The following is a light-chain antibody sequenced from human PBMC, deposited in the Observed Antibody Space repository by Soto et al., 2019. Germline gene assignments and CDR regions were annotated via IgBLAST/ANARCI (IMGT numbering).Light chain of an antibody. CDR1: QSVSTF. J-gene: IGKJ5*01. CDR2: NAS. V-gene: IGKV3-11*01. CDR3: QQRGDWPPIT. Sequence: EIMLTQSPATLSLSPGERAILSCRASQSVSTFLAWFQQKPGQPPRLLIYNASNRTTGIPARFSGSGSGTDFTLTINSLEPEDFAVYYCQQRGDWPPITFGQGTRLEIK.